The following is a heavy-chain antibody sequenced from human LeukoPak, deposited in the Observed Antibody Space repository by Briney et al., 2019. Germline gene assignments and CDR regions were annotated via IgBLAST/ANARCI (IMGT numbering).Heavy chain of an antibody. Sequence: GGSLRLSCAASGFTFRSYVMSWVRQAPGKGLEWVSGISGSGGSTYYADSVKGRFTISRDNSKNTLYLQVNSLRAEDTAVYYCAKARGYSSSWYYFDYWGQGTLVTVSS. CDR2: ISGSGGST. J-gene: IGHJ4*02. V-gene: IGHV3-23*01. CDR3: AKARGYSSSWYYFDY. D-gene: IGHD6-13*01. CDR1: GFTFRSYV.